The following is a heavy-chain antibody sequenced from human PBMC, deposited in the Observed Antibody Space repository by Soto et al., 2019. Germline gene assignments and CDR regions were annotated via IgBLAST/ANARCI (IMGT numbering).Heavy chain of an antibody. J-gene: IGHJ3*01. CDR1: GGSINSRDYY. D-gene: IGHD2-2*01. CDR3: PLGYCSSTACYEPFHF. Sequence: SETLSLTCTVSGGSINSRDYYCGWIRQPPGKGLEWIGNIYYSGSTYYNPSLKSRVTVSVDTSKNQFSLRLSSVTAADTAVYYCPLGYCSSTACYEPFHFWGQGTMVTVSS. V-gene: IGHV4-39*01. CDR2: IYYSGST.